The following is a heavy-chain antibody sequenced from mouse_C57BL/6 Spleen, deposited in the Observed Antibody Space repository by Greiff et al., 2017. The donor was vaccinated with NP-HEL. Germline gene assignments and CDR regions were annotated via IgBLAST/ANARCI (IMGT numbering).Heavy chain of an antibody. D-gene: IGHD2-4*01. CDR2: IYPGDGDT. CDR1: GYAFSSSW. Sequence: VQLQQSGPELVKPGASVKISCKASGYAFSSSWMNWVKQRPGKGLEWIGRIYPGDGDTNYNGKFKGKATLTADKSSSTAYMQLSSLTSEDSAVYFGARGRDDCDDFDYWGQCTTLTVSS. V-gene: IGHV1-82*01. J-gene: IGHJ2*01. CDR3: ARGRDDCDDFDY.